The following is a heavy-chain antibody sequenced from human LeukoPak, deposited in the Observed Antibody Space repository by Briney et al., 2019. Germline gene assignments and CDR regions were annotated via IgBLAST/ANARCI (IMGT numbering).Heavy chain of an antibody. Sequence: SETLSLTCAVYGGSFSGYYWSWIRQHPGKGLEWIGYICYSGSTYYNPSLKSRVTISVDTSKNQFSLKLSSVTAADTAVYYCARDRRYVWGSYRSMNWFDPWGQGTLVTVSS. J-gene: IGHJ5*02. CDR1: GGSFSGYY. V-gene: IGHV4-31*11. D-gene: IGHD3-16*02. CDR3: ARDRRYVWGSYRSMNWFDP. CDR2: ICYSGST.